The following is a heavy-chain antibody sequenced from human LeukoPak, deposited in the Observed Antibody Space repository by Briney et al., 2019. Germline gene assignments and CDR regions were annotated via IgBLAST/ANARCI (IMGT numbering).Heavy chain of an antibody. D-gene: IGHD4-17*01. J-gene: IGHJ6*02. CDR2: IIPIFGTA. CDR1: GGTFSSYA. V-gene: IGHV1-69*13. Sequence: VASVKVSCKASGGTFSSYAISWVRQAPGQGLEWMGGIIPIFGTANYAQKFQGRVTITADESTSTAYMELSSLRSEDTAVYYCAIPQATTVTPSYYYYGMDVWGQGTTVTVSS. CDR3: AIPQATTVTPSYYYYGMDV.